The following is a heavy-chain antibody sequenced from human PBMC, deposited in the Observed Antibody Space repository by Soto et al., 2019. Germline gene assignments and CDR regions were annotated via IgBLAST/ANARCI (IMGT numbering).Heavy chain of an antibody. D-gene: IGHD3-10*01. J-gene: IGHJ4*02. V-gene: IGHV3-23*01. Sequence: EVQLLESWGGLVQPGGSLRLSCTASGFTFSSYAMSWVRQAPGKGLEWVAAISGSDDTTYYADSVKGRFTISRDNSKNTLYLQMNSLRAEDTAVYYCTKDSRVTMVRGVIIPPGYWGQGTLVTVSS. CDR2: ISGSDDTT. CDR1: GFTFSSYA. CDR3: TKDSRVTMVRGVIIPPGY.